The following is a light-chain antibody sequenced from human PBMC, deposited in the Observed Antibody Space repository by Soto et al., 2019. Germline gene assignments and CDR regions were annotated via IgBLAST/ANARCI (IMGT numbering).Light chain of an antibody. V-gene: IGKV2-30*01. CDR2: KVY. J-gene: IGKJ2*01. CDR1: RSLVYSDGNTY. CDR3: MQGTHWPRT. Sequence: DAVMTQSPLSLPVTVGQPASISCRSSRSLVYSDGNTYLAWLQQRPGQSPRRLIYKVYYRDSGVPDRFSGSWSGTDFTLKISRVEAEDVGIYYFMQGTHWPRTFGQGTKLEIK.